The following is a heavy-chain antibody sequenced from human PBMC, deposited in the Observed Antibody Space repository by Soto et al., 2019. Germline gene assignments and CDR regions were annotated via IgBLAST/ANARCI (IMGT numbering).Heavy chain of an antibody. J-gene: IGHJ5*02. CDR1: GYTCTSYA. Sequence: QVQLVQSGAEVKKPGASVKVSCKASGYTCTSYAMHWVRQAPGQRLEWMGWINAGNGNTKYSQKFQGRVTITKDISASTAYVEVSSLRSEDPAVYFCVRVFIGGDADWLDPWGQGTLVSVSS. D-gene: IGHD2-21*02. CDR2: INAGNGNT. V-gene: IGHV1-3*01. CDR3: VRVFIGGDADWLDP.